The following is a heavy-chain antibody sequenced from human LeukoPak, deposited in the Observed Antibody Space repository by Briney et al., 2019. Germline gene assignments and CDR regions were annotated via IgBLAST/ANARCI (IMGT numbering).Heavy chain of an antibody. J-gene: IGHJ4*02. D-gene: IGHD6-13*01. CDR1: GYTFTAYY. CDR3: ARDLRGAAADY. Sequence: ASVKVSCKTSGYTFTAYYVHWVRQAPGQGLEWMGRINPNSGGTNYAQKFQGRVTMTRDTSISTAYMELSRLRSDDTAVYYCARDLRGAAADYWGQGTLVTVSS. CDR2: INPNSGGT. V-gene: IGHV1-2*06.